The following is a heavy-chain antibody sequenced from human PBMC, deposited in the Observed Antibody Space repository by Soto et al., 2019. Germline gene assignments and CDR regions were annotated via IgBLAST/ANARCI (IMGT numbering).Heavy chain of an antibody. CDR1: GYTFSSHG. Sequence: QVQLVQSGAEVKKPGTSVKVSCTASGYTFSSHGISWVRQAPGQGLQWIGWVSGDNANTNYAQSLQGRVTITTATSTNTGHMELRSLRSNDTAVYYCARDLGYCRSGTCQREWFEPWGQGTLVIVSS. V-gene: IGHV1-18*01. J-gene: IGHJ5*02. CDR2: VSGDNANT. D-gene: IGHD2-15*01. CDR3: ARDLGYCRSGTCQREWFEP.